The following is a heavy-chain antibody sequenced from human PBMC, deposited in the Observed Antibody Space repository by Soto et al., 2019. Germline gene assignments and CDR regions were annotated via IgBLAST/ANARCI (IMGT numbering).Heavy chain of an antibody. CDR1: GFTFSSYE. CDR3: ARDYGGKSHYFDY. CDR2: ISSSGSNR. V-gene: IGHV3-48*03. J-gene: IGHJ4*02. D-gene: IGHD4-17*01. Sequence: GGSLRLSCAVSGFTFSSYEMNWVRQAPGKGLEWVSYISSSGSNRYYADSVKGRFTISRDNAKNSLYLQMNSLRAEDTAVYYCARDYGGKSHYFDYWGQGALVTVSS.